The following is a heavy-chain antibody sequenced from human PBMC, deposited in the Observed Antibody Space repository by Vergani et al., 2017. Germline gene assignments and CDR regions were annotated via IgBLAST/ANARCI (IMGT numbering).Heavy chain of an antibody. D-gene: IGHD2-15*01. Sequence: QVQLVQSGAEVKKPGSSVKVSCKASGGTFSSYAISWVRQAPGQGLEWMGGIIPIFGIANYAQKFQGRVTITADTSTSTAYMGLSSLRSEDTAVYYCARVLDCSGGSSYSDHPMDVWGQGTTVTVSS. CDR3: ARVLDCSGGSSYSDHPMDV. CDR2: IIPIFGIA. CDR1: GGTFSSYA. V-gene: IGHV1-69*17. J-gene: IGHJ6*02.